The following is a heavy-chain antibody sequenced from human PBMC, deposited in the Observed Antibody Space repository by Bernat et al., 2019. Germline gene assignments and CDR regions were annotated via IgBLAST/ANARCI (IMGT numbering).Heavy chain of an antibody. J-gene: IGHJ3*02. D-gene: IGHD6-6*01. CDR1: GFTFSSYA. Sequence: EVQLVESGGGLVQPGGSLRLSCSASGFTFSSYAMHWVRQAPGKGLEYVSAISSNGGSTYYAYSVKRRFTISRDNSKYTLYLPMSSLRAEDTAVYYCVRGQLRVKSACDIWGEGTMVTVS. CDR2: ISSNGGST. CDR3: VRGQLRVKSACDI. V-gene: IGHV3-64D*06.